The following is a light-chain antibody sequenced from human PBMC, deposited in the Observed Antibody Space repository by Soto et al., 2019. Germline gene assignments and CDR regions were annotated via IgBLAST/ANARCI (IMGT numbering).Light chain of an antibody. Sequence: QSVLTQPASVSGSPGQSITISCTGTSSDVGGYDYVSWYQIHPGKAPKLMVFEVSNRPSGVSYRFSGSKSGTSASLAISGLQSEDEADYYCAAWDDSLNGYVFGTGTKVTVL. CDR2: EVS. J-gene: IGLJ1*01. CDR3: AAWDDSLNGYV. CDR1: SSDVGGYDY. V-gene: IGLV2-14*01.